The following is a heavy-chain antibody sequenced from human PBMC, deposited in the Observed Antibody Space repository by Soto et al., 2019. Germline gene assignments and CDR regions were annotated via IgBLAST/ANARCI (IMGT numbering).Heavy chain of an antibody. D-gene: IGHD2-2*01. V-gene: IGHV1-69*06. CDR1: GGTFSSYA. CDR3: AIDGGDIVGVPAAGPTGFYFDY. CDR2: IIPIFGTA. J-gene: IGHJ4*02. Sequence: QVQLVQSGAEVKKPGSSVKVSCKASGGTFSSYAISWVRQAPGQGLEWMGGIIPIFGTANYAQKFQGRVTITADKSTSTAYMELSSLRSEDTAVYYCAIDGGDIVGVPAAGPTGFYFDYWGQGTLVTVSS.